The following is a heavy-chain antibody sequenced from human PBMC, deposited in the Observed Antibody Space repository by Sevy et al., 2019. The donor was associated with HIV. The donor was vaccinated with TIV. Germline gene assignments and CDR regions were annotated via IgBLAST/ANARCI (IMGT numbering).Heavy chain of an antibody. CDR3: ARAVINYYDSSGYYYGTDY. J-gene: IGHJ4*02. V-gene: IGHV1-69*13. CDR2: IIPIFGTA. Sequence: ASVKVSCKASGGTFSSYAISWVRQAPGQGLEWMGGIIPIFGTANYAQKFQGRVTITADESTSTAYMELSSLRSEDTAGYYCARAVINYYDSSGYYYGTDYWGQGTLVTVSS. D-gene: IGHD3-22*01. CDR1: GGTFSSYA.